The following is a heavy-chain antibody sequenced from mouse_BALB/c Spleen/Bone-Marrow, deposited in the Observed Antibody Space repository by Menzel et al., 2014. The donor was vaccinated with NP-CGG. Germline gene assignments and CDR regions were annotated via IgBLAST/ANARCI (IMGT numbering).Heavy chain of an antibody. Sequence: QVQLQQSGPELVKPGASVKISCKASGYAFSISWMNWVKQRPGQGLEWIGRIYPGDGDTYYNGQFKGKATLTADKSSSTAYMQLSSLPSVDSAVYFCASNYFGRSYAMDYWGQGTSVTVSS. V-gene: IGHV1-82*01. CDR1: GYAFSISW. CDR3: ASNYFGRSYAMDY. J-gene: IGHJ4*01. D-gene: IGHD1-1*01. CDR2: IYPGDGDT.